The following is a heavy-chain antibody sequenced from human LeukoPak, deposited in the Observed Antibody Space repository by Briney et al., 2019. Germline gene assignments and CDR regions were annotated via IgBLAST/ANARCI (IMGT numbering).Heavy chain of an antibody. D-gene: IGHD3-3*01. Sequence: SETLSLTCAVYGGSFSGYYWSWIRQPPGKGLEWIGEINHSGSTNYNPSLKSRVTISVDTSKNQFSLKLSSVTAADTAVYYCAGGGAALPFCRFDPWGQGTLSTVSS. V-gene: IGHV4-34*01. CDR2: INHSGST. CDR3: AGGGAALPFCRFDP. CDR1: GGSFSGYY. J-gene: IGHJ5*02.